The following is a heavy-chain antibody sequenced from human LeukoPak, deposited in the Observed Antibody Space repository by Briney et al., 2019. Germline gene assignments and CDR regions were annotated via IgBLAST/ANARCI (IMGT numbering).Heavy chain of an antibody. D-gene: IGHD7-27*01. CDR1: GFTFDSYA. J-gene: IGHJ2*01. CDR3: ARDLSGDRDWFFDL. CDR2: ISYEGSNK. Sequence: QTGGSLRLSCEASGFTFDSYALHWVRQAPGKGLEWVAVISYEGSNKYYADSVKGRFTISRENSKNTLYLQMNSLGAEDTAVYYCARDLSGDRDWFFDLWGRGTLVTVSS. V-gene: IGHV3-30*04.